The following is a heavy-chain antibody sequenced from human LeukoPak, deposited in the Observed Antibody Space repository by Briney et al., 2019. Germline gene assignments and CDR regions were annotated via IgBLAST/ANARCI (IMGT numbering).Heavy chain of an antibody. CDR3: ARGLQWLSWYDY. Sequence: SETLSLTCVVSGASISSGGYSWSWIRQPPGKGLEWIGEINHSGSTNYNPSLKSRVTISVDTSKNQFSLKLSSVTAADTAVYYCARGLQWLSWYDYWGQGTLVTVSS. CDR1: GASISSGGYS. D-gene: IGHD6-19*01. CDR2: INHSGST. J-gene: IGHJ4*02. V-gene: IGHV4-30-2*01.